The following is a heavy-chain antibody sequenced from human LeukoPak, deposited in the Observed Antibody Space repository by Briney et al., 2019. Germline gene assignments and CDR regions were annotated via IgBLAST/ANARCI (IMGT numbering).Heavy chain of an antibody. D-gene: IGHD5-12*01. V-gene: IGHV3-9*01. Sequence: PGRSLRLSCAASGFTFHQYAIHWVRQVPGKGLEWVSGISWNSASIGYADSVKGRFTISRDNAKNSVHLQMNSLRAEDTALYYCAKDKAPLYSGYDWDLDFGGQGTLVTVSS. CDR1: GFTFHQYA. J-gene: IGHJ4*02. CDR3: AKDKAPLYSGYDWDLDF. CDR2: ISWNSASI.